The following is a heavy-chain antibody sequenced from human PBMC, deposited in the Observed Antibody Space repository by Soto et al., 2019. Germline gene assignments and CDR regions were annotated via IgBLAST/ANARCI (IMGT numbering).Heavy chain of an antibody. CDR2: IYTGGSI. Sequence: GGSLRLSCVASGFSVSNDYVAWGRQAPVKGLEWVSVIYTGGSIYYADSVKGRFTISRANSKNTLYLQMNSLLAAATSAAYCSRPFGESSAHWGQGTLVTVSS. CDR3: SRPFGESSAH. V-gene: IGHV3-53*01. D-gene: IGHD3-10*01. J-gene: IGHJ4*02. CDR1: GFSVSNDY.